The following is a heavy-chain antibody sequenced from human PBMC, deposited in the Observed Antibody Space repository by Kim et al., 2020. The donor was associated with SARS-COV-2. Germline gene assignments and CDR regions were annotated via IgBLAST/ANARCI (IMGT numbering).Heavy chain of an antibody. CDR3: GKAYCSATRCPRLSPFDI. Sequence: GGSLRLSCAASGFTFNNYAMSWVRQAPGKGLEWVSAISPSGDNTYCADSVKGRFTISRDNSKNTLYLQMNSLRAEDTAIFYCGKAYCSATRCPRLSPFDIWGQGTMVTVSS. D-gene: IGHD2-2*01. V-gene: IGHV3-23*01. J-gene: IGHJ3*02. CDR2: ISPSGDNT. CDR1: GFTFNNYA.